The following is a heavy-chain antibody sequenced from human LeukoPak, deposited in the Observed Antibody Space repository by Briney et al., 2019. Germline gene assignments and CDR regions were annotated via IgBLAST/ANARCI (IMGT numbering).Heavy chain of an antibody. CDR2: IYYRGST. D-gene: IGHD3-22*01. Sequence: PSETLSLTCTVSGGSISSSSYYWGWIRQPPGKGLERIGSIYYRGSTYYNPSLRSRITLSLDTSKSQFSLSLSSVTAADTVVYYCARTGDSSGYYRNAIDYWGQGTLVTVSS. V-gene: IGHV4-39*07. CDR3: ARTGDSSGYYRNAIDY. J-gene: IGHJ4*02. CDR1: GGSISSSSYY.